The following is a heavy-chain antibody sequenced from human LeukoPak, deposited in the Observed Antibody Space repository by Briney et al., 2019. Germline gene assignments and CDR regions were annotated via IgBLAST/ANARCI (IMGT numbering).Heavy chain of an antibody. CDR2: IYYSGST. Sequence: SETLSLTCSVSDDSISSYYWSWFRQPPGKGLEWIGYIYYSGSTNYNPSLKNRVTISVDTSKNQFSLKLSSVTAADTAVYYCRLGTYSSSLGDYWGQGTLVTVSS. J-gene: IGHJ4*02. D-gene: IGHD6-6*01. CDR3: RLGTYSSSLGDY. CDR1: DDSISSYY. V-gene: IGHV4-59*12.